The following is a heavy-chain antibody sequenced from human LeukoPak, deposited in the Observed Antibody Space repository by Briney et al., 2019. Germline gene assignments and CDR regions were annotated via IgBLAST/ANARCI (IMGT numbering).Heavy chain of an antibody. CDR1: GFTVSSKY. J-gene: IGHJ4*02. Sequence: PGGSLRLSRAASGFTVSSKYMSWVRQAPGKGLEWVSIIYSGGNTYYTDSVKGRFTISRDNSKNTLYLQMNSLRAEDTAVYYCAREWYFDYWGQGTLVTVSS. CDR2: IYSGGNT. CDR3: AREWYFDY. V-gene: IGHV3-66*01.